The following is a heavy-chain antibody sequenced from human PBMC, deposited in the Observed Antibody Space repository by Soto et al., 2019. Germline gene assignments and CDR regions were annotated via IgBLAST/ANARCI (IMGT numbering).Heavy chain of an antibody. V-gene: IGHV3-33*01. Sequence: SLSCAASGFTFRDHAMHWVRQAPGKGREWLAIIWNDGSNKFYAGSVQGRFTISRVDSKNTVYLQMNTLSAEDTAVYYCARALFPGVENYAMDVWDQGTRVAVSS. J-gene: IGHJ6*02. CDR2: IWNDGSNK. CDR1: GFTFRDHA. D-gene: IGHD3-3*01. CDR3: ARALFPGVENYAMDV.